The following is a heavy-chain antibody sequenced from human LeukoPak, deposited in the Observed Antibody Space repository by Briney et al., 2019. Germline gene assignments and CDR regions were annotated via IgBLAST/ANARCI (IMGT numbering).Heavy chain of an antibody. CDR1: GFTFSSYA. J-gene: IGHJ6*02. Sequence: GGSLRLSCAASGFTFSSYAMSWVRQAPGKGLEWVSAISGSGGSTYYADSVKGRFTISRDNSKNTLYLQMNSLRAEDTAVYYCAKDGIVGATTYYYYGMDVWGQGTTATVSS. V-gene: IGHV3-23*01. CDR3: AKDGIVGATTYYYYGMDV. CDR2: ISGSGGST. D-gene: IGHD1-26*01.